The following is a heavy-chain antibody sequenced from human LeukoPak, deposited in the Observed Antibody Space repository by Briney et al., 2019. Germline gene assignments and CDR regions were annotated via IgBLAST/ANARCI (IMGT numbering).Heavy chain of an antibody. V-gene: IGHV1-18*01. CDR2: ISAYDGDT. CDR3: ARDYYYDSNGYPDDTFDV. CDR1: GYSVNSYG. D-gene: IGHD3-22*01. J-gene: IGHJ3*01. Sequence: GASVKLSCKASGYSVNSYGIRWVRQAPGQGLEWMGWISAYDGDTNYEQKLQGRVTLTTDTSTSTVYMELGSLRSDDTAVYYCARDYYYDSNGYPDDTFDVWGQGTMLTVSS.